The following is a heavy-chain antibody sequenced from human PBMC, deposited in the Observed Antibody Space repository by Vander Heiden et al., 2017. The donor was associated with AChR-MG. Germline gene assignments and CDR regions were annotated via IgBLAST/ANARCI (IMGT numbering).Heavy chain of an antibody. D-gene: IGHD3-10*01. CDR2: ISSSSSYI. CDR1: GFTFSSYS. Sequence: EVQLVESGGGLVKPGGSLRLSCAASGFTFSSYSMNWVRQAPGKGLEWVSSISSSSSYIYYADSVKGRFTISRDNAKNSLYLQMNSLRAEDTAVYYCARDKYGSGIPGYWGQGTLVTVSS. CDR3: ARDKYGSGIPGY. J-gene: IGHJ4*02. V-gene: IGHV3-21*01.